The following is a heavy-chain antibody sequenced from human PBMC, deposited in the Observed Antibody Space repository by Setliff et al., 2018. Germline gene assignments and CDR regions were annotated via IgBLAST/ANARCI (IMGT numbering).Heavy chain of an antibody. V-gene: IGHV3-23*01. CDR2: ISDRDDKS. D-gene: IGHD6-13*01. CDR1: GFTFNDHA. CDR3: VPGIATAGKVS. J-gene: IGHJ5*02. Sequence: GGSLRLSCVVSGFTFNDHAMTWVRQTPGKGLEWVSLISDRDDKSYYADFVQGRFTISRDKSNNTVYLQMHSLRAEDTAIYYCVPGIATAGKVSWGQGTLVTVSS.